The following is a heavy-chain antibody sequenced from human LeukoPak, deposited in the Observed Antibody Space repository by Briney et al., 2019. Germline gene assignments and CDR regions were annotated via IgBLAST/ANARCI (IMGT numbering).Heavy chain of an antibody. D-gene: IGHD3-16*02. CDR1: GYSISSNYY. Sequence: PSETLSLTCTVSGYSISSNYYWGWIRQPPGKGLEWIGSIYHSGSTYYNPSLKSRVTISVDTSKNQFSLKLSSVTAADTAVYYCARLGAYDYVWGSYRRHFDYWGQGTLVTVSS. CDR3: ARLGAYDYVWGSYRRHFDY. J-gene: IGHJ4*02. CDR2: IYHSGST. V-gene: IGHV4-38-2*02.